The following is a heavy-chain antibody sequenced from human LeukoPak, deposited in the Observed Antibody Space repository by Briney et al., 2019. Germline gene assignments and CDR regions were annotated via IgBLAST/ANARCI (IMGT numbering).Heavy chain of an antibody. D-gene: IGHD4-17*01. J-gene: IGHJ4*02. Sequence: GGSLRLSCAASGFTFSDSAMHWVRQASGKGLEWVAVISYDGSNKYYADSVKGRFTISRDNSKNTLYLQMSSLRAEDTAVYYCAKVKHDYGDYVFDYWGQGTLVTVSS. V-gene: IGHV3-30*04. CDR2: ISYDGSNK. CDR3: AKVKHDYGDYVFDY. CDR1: GFTFSDSA.